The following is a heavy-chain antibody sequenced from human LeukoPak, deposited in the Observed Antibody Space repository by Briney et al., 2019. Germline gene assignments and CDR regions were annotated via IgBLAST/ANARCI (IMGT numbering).Heavy chain of an antibody. CDR2: ISGSGGST. D-gene: IGHD3-3*01. CDR1: GFTFSSYA. CDR3: AKAFTKTFLEWLQKAWFDP. J-gene: IGHJ5*02. V-gene: IGHV3-23*01. Sequence: PGGSLRLSCAASGFTFSSYAMSWVRQAPGKGLEWVSAISGSGGSTYYADSVKGRFTISRDNSKNTLYLQMNSLRAEDTAVYYCAKAFTKTFLEWLQKAWFDPWGQGTLVTVSS.